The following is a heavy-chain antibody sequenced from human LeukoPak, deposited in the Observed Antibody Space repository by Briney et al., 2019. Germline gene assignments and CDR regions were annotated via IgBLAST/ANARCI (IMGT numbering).Heavy chain of an antibody. CDR3: ARGGLEPVDY. Sequence: TGGSLRLSCGVSGFTFGDYWMHWVRQAPGMGLVWLSHINTDGTTTNYADFVKGRFTISRDNTKNTLYLQMNSLRAEDTAVYYCARGGLEPVDYWGPGTLVTVSS. J-gene: IGHJ4*02. CDR1: GFTFGDYW. V-gene: IGHV3-74*01. D-gene: IGHD5-24*01. CDR2: INTDGTTT.